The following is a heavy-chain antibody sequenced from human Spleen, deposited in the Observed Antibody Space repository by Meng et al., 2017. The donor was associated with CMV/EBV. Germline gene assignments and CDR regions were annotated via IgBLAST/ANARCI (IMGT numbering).Heavy chain of an antibody. CDR3: ASGLGCSSASCNYYYGLDV. J-gene: IGHJ6*02. D-gene: IGHD2-2*01. CDR1: GHTFTAHY. V-gene: IGHV1-2*02. Sequence: ASVKASCKASGHTFTAHYFHWVRQAHGQGLEWMGWINPNSGGTNYAQNFQGTVTRTRDTSIRTAYMGLSRLRSDDTAVYYCASGLGCSSASCNYYYGLDVCGQGTTVTVSS. CDR2: INPNSGGT.